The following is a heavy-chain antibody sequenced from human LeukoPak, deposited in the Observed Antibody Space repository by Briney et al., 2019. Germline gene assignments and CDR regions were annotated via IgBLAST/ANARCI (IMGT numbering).Heavy chain of an antibody. Sequence: GGSLRLSCAGYGITISELWMNWVRQVPGKRLEWVANIKQDGSEKKYVDSVKGRFTISRDNAKNSVYLQMNSLRVDDTAVYYCVGGYGWLPDYWGQGALVTVSS. CDR2: IKQDGSEK. J-gene: IGHJ4*02. V-gene: IGHV3-7*04. CDR3: VGGYGWLPDY. CDR1: GITISELW. D-gene: IGHD6-19*01.